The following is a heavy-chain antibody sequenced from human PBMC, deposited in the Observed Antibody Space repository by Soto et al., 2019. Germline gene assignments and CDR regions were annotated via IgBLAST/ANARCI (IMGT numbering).Heavy chain of an antibody. Sequence: GGSLRLSCAASGFTFSSYAMSWVRQAPGKGLEWVSAISGSGGSTYYADSVKGRFTISRDNSKNTLYLQMKSLRAEDTAVYYCAKDGQTTVTQNIFDYWGQGTLVTVSS. CDR3: AKDGQTTVTQNIFDY. CDR2: ISGSGGST. CDR1: GFTFSSYA. J-gene: IGHJ4*02. V-gene: IGHV3-23*01. D-gene: IGHD4-17*01.